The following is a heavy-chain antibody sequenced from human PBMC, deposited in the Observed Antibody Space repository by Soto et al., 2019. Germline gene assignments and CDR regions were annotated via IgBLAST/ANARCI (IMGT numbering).Heavy chain of an antibody. D-gene: IGHD2-2*01. CDR3: AKHHCSSSSCIKYFDL. CDR1: GFTFGSHA. V-gene: IGHV3-23*01. J-gene: IGHJ4*02. CDR2: ISGSVGST. Sequence: GGSLRLSCVTSGFTFGSHAMSWVRQAPGKGLEWVSAISGSVGSTFYADSVRGRFTISRDNPKNTLSLQMDSLRPEDTAVYYCAKHHCSSSSCIKYFDLWGQGTLVTVS.